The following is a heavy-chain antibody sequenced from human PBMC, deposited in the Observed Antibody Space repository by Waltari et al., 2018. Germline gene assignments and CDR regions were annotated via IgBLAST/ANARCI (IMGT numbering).Heavy chain of an antibody. CDR2: IYVGGTT. J-gene: IGHJ5*02. V-gene: IGHV4-4*07. CDR3: ARETRHGDWFDP. D-gene: IGHD3-16*01. Sequence: QVQLHESGPGLVQPSETLSLACSVSGDSVVRNYWSWIRQSAGKGMEWIGRIYVGGTTNDNPALSGRVSMSVDMSKNQIFLKIMSVTAADTGVYYCARETRHGDWFDPWGQGTLVTVSS. CDR1: GDSVVRNY.